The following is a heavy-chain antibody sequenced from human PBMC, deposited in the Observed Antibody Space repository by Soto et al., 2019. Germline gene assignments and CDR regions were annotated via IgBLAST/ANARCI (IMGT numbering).Heavy chain of an antibody. CDR3: AKGRGEIRFLEWLLTYMGV. V-gene: IGHV3-23*01. J-gene: IGHJ6*03. CDR2: ISGSGGST. Sequence: PGGSLRLSCAASGFTFSSYAMSWVRQAPGKGLEWVSAISGSGGSTYYADSVKGRFTISRDNSKNTLYLQMNSLRAEDTAVYYCAKGRGEIRFLEWLLTYMGVWGKGTTVTVSS. CDR1: GFTFSSYA. D-gene: IGHD3-3*01.